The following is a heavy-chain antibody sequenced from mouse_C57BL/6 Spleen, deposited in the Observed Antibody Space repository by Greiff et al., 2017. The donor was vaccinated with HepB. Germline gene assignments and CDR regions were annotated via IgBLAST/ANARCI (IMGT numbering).Heavy chain of an antibody. CDR2: IHPNSGST. CDR1: GYTFTSYW. V-gene: IGHV1-64*01. D-gene: IGHD1-1*01. CDR3: ARDIGSSVRYFDY. Sequence: QVQLQQPGAELVKPGASVKLSCKASGYTFTSYWMHWVKQRPGQGLEWIGMIHPNSGSTNYNEKFKSKATLTVDKSSSTAYIQLSSLTSEDSAVYYYARDIGSSVRYFDYWGQGTTLTVSS. J-gene: IGHJ2*01.